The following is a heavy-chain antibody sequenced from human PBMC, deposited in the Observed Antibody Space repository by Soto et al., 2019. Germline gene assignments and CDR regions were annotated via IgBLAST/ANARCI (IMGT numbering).Heavy chain of an antibody. J-gene: IGHJ4*02. V-gene: IGHV3-9*01. D-gene: IGHD2-21*01. CDR3: AKGGPDAFCGGGRCYFDS. CDR1: GFTFDDFA. Sequence: EVHLVDSGGGLAQPGRSLRLSCTASGFTFDDFAMHWVRRVPGKGLEWVSSITWNGKSTGYADSGAGRFIISRDNAKNSLFLQMNSLRREDTALYYCAKGGPDAFCGGGRCYFDSWGQGTQVTVSS. CDR2: ITWNGKST.